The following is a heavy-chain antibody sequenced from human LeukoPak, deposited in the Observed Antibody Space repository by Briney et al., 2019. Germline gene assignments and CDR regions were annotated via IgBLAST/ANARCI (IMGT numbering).Heavy chain of an antibody. D-gene: IGHD6-19*01. CDR3: AKARRSGWFRDGFDI. Sequence: GGSLRLSCAPSGFTFDDYAMHWVRQVPGKGLEWVSGIDWNSGNIGYAGSVSGRFTISRDNAKNSLYLQMNSLRAEDTALYYCAKARRSGWFRDGFDIWGQGTMVTVSS. CDR2: IDWNSGNI. CDR1: GFTFDDYA. V-gene: IGHV3-9*01. J-gene: IGHJ3*02.